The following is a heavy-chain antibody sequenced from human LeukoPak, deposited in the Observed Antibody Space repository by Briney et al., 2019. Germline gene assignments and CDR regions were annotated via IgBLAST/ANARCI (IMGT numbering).Heavy chain of an antibody. CDR1: GFTFDNYA. J-gene: IGHJ3*02. CDR2: ISWNSGSI. D-gene: IGHD5-12*01. CDR3: AKDTSPGYSGYGGAFHI. Sequence: GGSLRLSCAASGFTFDNYAMHWVRQAPGKGLQWVSRISWNSGSIGYADSVKGRFTISRDNAKNSLYLQMNSLRAEDTALYYCAKDTSPGYSGYGGAFHIWGQGTMVTVSS. V-gene: IGHV3-9*01.